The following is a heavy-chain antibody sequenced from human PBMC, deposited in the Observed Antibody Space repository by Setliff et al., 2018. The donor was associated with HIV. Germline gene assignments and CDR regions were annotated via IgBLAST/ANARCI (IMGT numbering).Heavy chain of an antibody. CDR2: IYTSGST. Sequence: PSETLSLTCAVYGGSFSGYYWSWIRQPAGKGLEWIGRIYTSGSTNYNPSLKSRVTMSVDTSKNQFSLKLSSVTAADTAVYYCARGGGSPQRFAFDIWGQGTMVTVSS. CDR1: GGSFSGYY. V-gene: IGHV4-59*10. D-gene: IGHD1-26*01. CDR3: ARGGGSPQRFAFDI. J-gene: IGHJ3*02.